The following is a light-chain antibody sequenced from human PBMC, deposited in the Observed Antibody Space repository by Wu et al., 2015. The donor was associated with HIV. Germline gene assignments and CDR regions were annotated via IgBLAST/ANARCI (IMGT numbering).Light chain of an antibody. J-gene: IGKJ4*01. Sequence: DIKMTQSPSSLSASVGDRITITCRASQSISSYLNWYQHKPGQAPKLLIYGAFNLQSGVPSRFSGTASGTDFTLTIRSLRPDDFATYFCQQTYGSLPTFGGGTKVDI. V-gene: IGKV1-39*01. CDR1: QSISSY. CDR3: QQTYGSLPT. CDR2: GAF.